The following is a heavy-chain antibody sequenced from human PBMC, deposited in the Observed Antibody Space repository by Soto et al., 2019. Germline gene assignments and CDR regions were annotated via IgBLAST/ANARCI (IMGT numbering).Heavy chain of an antibody. Sequence: EVQLVESGGGLVQPGGSLRLSCAASGFTFSSYEMNWVRQAPGKGLEWVSYISSSGSTIYYADSVRGRFTISRDNAKNSLYLQMNSLRAEYTAVYYCARAAGGFVVPAAIDYCVKGTLVTVSS. D-gene: IGHD2-2*01. CDR2: ISSSGSTI. V-gene: IGHV3-48*03. J-gene: IGHJ4*02. CDR3: ARAAGGFVVPAAIDY. CDR1: GFTFSSYE.